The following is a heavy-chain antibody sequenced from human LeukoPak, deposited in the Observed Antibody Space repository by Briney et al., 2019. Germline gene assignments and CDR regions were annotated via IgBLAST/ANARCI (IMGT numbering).Heavy chain of an antibody. Sequence: ASVKVSCKASGYTFNTYGITWVRQAPGQGLEWMGWISGYNGKTKYAQKLQDRVTMTTDTSTTTAYMELRSLRSEDTAVYYCARDEYSSSWYNAFDIWAQGTMVTVSS. CDR2: ISGYNGKT. V-gene: IGHV1-18*01. D-gene: IGHD6-13*01. J-gene: IGHJ3*02. CDR3: ARDEYSSSWYNAFDI. CDR1: GYTFNTYG.